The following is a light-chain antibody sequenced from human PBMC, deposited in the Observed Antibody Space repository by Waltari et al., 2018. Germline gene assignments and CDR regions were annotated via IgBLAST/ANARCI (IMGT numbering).Light chain of an antibody. CDR2: AVS. CDR1: SSDIGGYNF. CDR3: SSYATSSSVV. V-gene: IGLV2-14*01. J-gene: IGLJ2*01. Sequence: QSALTQPAPLSGPPGQSITIPCTGTSSDIGGYNFFSWYQQHPGKAPKLMIYAVSNRPSGVSNRFSGSKSGNMASLTISGLQAEDEADYYCSSYATSSSVVFGGGTNLTVL.